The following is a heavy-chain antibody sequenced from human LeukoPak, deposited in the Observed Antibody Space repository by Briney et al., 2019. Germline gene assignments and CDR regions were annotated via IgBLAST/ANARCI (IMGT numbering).Heavy chain of an antibody. V-gene: IGHV4-59*12. CDR1: GGSISSYY. J-gene: IGHJ3*02. CDR2: IYYSGST. CDR3: ATLAVAGRPRGDAFDI. Sequence: SETLSLTCTVSGGSISSYYWSWIRQPPGKGLEWIGYIYYSGSTNYNPSLKSRVTISVDTSKNQFSLKLSSVTAADTAVYYCATLAVAGRPRGDAFDIWGQGTMVTVSS. D-gene: IGHD6-19*01.